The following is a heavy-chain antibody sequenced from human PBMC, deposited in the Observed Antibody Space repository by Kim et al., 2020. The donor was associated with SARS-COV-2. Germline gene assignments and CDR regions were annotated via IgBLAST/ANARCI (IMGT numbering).Heavy chain of an antibody. J-gene: IGHJ4*01. Sequence: SETLSLTCSVSGGSISTNNFCWGWVRQPPGKGLEWIGSIYYDGITYDNSSLKSRVTMSVDTSKNQFSLKLSSVTAADTAVYYCARQIVVVPGAFSYYFD. CDR3: ARQIVVVPGAFSYYFD. D-gene: IGHD2-2*01. V-gene: IGHV4-39*01. CDR1: GGSISTNNFC. CDR2: IYYDGIT.